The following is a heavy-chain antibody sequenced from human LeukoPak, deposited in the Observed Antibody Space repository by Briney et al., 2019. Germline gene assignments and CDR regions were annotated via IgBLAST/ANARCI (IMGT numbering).Heavy chain of an antibody. V-gene: IGHV3-7*01. J-gene: IGHJ3*02. CDR1: GFTFSSYW. CDR2: IKQDGSEK. CDR3: ARLGGGHSSSWYDAFDI. D-gene: IGHD6-13*01. Sequence: GGSLGLSCAASGFTFSSYWMSWVRQAPGKGLEWVANIKQDGSEKYYVDSVKGRFTISRDNAKNSLYLQMNSLRAEDTAVYYCARLGGGHSSSWYDAFDIWGQGTMVTVSS.